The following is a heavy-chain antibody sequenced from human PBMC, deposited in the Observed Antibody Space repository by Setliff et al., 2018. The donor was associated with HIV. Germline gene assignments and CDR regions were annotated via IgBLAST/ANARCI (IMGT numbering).Heavy chain of an antibody. D-gene: IGHD3-10*01. J-gene: IGHJ6*03. CDR1: GYNFTSHD. V-gene: IGHV1-8*01. CDR3: ARARGSVGYYGSGTMYHMDV. CDR2: MTPYSGNT. Sequence: ASVKVSCKASGYNFTSHDINWVRQAAGHGLEWMGWMTPYSGNTGYAQKFQGRVSMTRNTSISTAYMELSSLRSEDTATYYCARARGSVGYYGSGTMYHMDVWGKGTTVTVSS.